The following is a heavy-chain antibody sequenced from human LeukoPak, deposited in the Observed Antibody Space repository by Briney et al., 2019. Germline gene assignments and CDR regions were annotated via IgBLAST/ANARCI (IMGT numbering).Heavy chain of an antibody. D-gene: IGHD2-21*02. CDR3: ATVFDF. CDR2: IDDVGSGT. Sequence: GGSLRLSCAVSGFTLSSNWMHWVRQVPGKGLVWVARIDDVGSGTSYADSVKGRFTISRDVAKNTVYPQMNSLRAEDTAVYYCATVFDFWGQGTLVTVSS. CDR1: GFTLSSNW. J-gene: IGHJ5*01. V-gene: IGHV3-74*01.